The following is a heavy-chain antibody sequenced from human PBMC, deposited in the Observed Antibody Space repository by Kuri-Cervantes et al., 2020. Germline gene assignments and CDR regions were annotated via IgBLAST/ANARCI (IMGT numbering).Heavy chain of an antibody. J-gene: IGHJ5*02. CDR3: ARDAYSSSWHTIDNWFDP. Sequence: SVKVSCKASGGTFSSYTISWVRQAPGQGLEWMGRIIPILGIANYAQKFQGRVTMTRDTSISTAYMELSRLRSDDTAVYYCARDAYSSSWHTIDNWFDPWGHGTLVTVSS. V-gene: IGHV1-69*04. CDR2: IIPILGIA. CDR1: GGTFSSYT. D-gene: IGHD6-13*01.